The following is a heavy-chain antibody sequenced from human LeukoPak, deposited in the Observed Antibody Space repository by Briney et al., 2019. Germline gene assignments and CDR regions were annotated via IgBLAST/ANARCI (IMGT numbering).Heavy chain of an antibody. D-gene: IGHD6-6*01. V-gene: IGHV4-59*01. J-gene: IGHJ1*01. CDR3: ARSSIAAPRHKEYFQH. Sequence: KTSETLSLTCTVSGGSISSYYWSWIRQPPGKGLEWIGYIYYSGSTNYKPSLKSRVTISVDTSKNQFSLKLSSVTAADTAVYYCARSSIAAPRHKEYFQHWGQGTLVTVSS. CDR2: IYYSGST. CDR1: GGSISSYY.